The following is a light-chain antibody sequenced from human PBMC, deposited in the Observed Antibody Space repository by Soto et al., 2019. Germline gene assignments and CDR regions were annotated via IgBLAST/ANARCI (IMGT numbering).Light chain of an antibody. CDR1: SSDVGFFNY. CDR3: SSFVDGTSYV. J-gene: IGLJ1*01. Sequence: QSVLTQPPSGYGSPGQSVTISCTGTSSDVGFFNYVSWYQHHPGKVPKFLIYEVNKRPSGVPDRFSGSKSGNTASLTVSGLQPEDEAEYFCSSFVDGTSYVFGTGTKVTVL. V-gene: IGLV2-8*01. CDR2: EVN.